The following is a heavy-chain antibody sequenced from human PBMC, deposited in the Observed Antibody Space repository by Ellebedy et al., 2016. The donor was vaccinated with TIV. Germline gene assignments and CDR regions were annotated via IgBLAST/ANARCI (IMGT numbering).Heavy chain of an antibody. CDR3: ARGGRGGILVVPGAMDGP. V-gene: IGHV3-23*01. J-gene: IGHJ5*02. D-gene: IGHD2-2*01. Sequence: GESLKISCAASGFTFSSYAMNWVRQAPGKGLEWVSGLSGSGGRTYYADSVKGRFSISRDNSNNTMYLQMNSLRPEDTAVYYCARGGRGGILVVPGAMDGPWGQGTLVTVSS. CDR1: GFTFSSYA. CDR2: LSGSGGRT.